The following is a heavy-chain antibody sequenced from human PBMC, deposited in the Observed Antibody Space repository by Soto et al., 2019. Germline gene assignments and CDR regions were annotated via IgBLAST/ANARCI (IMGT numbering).Heavy chain of an antibody. CDR3: ARESTPHLAYCTGGLCYNDY. V-gene: IGHV3-23*01. Sequence: GSLRLSCAASGFTFNNFAMSWVRQAPGKGLEWVSAVSSGADSTYYADSVKGRFTIFRDNSKNTLFLQMNSLRVEDTAVYYCARESTPHLAYCTGGLCYNDYWGQGALVTVSS. CDR2: VSSGADST. J-gene: IGHJ4*02. D-gene: IGHD2-8*02. CDR1: GFTFNNFA.